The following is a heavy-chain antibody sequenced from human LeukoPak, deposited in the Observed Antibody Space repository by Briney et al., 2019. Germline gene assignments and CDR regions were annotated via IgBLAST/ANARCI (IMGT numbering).Heavy chain of an antibody. CDR1: GFTFSSYA. CDR3: ASLWGGSGSFDY. V-gene: IGHV3-23*01. D-gene: IGHD3-10*01. J-gene: IGHJ4*02. Sequence: GGXLRLSCAASGFTFSSYAMSWVRQAPGKGLEWVSAISGSGGSTYYADSVKGRFTISRDNSKNTLYLQMNSLRAEDTAVYYCASLWGGSGSFDYWGQGTLVTVSS. CDR2: ISGSGGST.